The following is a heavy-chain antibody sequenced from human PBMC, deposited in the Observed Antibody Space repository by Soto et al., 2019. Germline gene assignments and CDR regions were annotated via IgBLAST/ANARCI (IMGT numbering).Heavy chain of an antibody. V-gene: IGHV4-34*01. Sequence: PLETMRLRNAVYGGNCRDYGWRWISKKTGKGLEWIGEINHSGSTNYNPSLKSRVTISVDTSKNQFSLKLSSVTAADTAVYYCARELRGYSGYDTPRSFDYWGQGTLVTVSS. CDR2: INHSGST. D-gene: IGHD5-12*01. CDR3: ARELRGYSGYDTPRSFDY. J-gene: IGHJ4*02. CDR1: GGNCRDYG.